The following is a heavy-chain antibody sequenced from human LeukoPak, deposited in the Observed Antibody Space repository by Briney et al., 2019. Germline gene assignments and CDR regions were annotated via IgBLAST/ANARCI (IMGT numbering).Heavy chain of an antibody. V-gene: IGHV3-30*04. D-gene: IGHD3-10*01. CDR1: GFTFSSYA. Sequence: PGGSLRLSCAASGFTFSSYAMHWVRQAPGKGLEWVTVISYDGSNKYYADSVKGRFTISRDNSKNTLYLQMNSLRAEDTVVYYCAREGPRFGELLKPLDYWGQGTLVTVSS. CDR3: AREGPRFGELLKPLDY. J-gene: IGHJ4*02. CDR2: ISYDGSNK.